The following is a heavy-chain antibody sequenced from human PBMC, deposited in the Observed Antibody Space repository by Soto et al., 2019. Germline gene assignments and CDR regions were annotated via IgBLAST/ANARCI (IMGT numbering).Heavy chain of an antibody. D-gene: IGHD4-17*01. V-gene: IGHV4-30-4*01. J-gene: IGHJ4*02. CDR3: AREWATVVTRFDY. CDR2: IYYSGST. Sequence: SETLSLTCTVSGGSISSGDYYWSWIRQPPGKGLEWIGYIYYSGSTYYNPSLKSRVTISVDTXXNQXSLKLSSVTAADTAVYYCAREWATVVTRFDYWGQGTLVTVS. CDR1: GGSISSGDYY.